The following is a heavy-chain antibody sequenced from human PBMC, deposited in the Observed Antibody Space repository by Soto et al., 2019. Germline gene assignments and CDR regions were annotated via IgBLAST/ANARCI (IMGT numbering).Heavy chain of an antibody. D-gene: IGHD1-26*01. CDR2: FKSDGITT. CDR1: GFTFSDYW. V-gene: IGHV3-74*01. CDR3: AKVSGSYPGGIY. Sequence: HPVGSVRLSCAASGFTFSDYWMHWVRQAPGKGLVWVSRFKSDGITTTYADSVKGRFTISRDNAKNTLYLQMNSLRAEDTAVYYCAKVSGSYPGGIYWGQGTLVTVSS. J-gene: IGHJ4*02.